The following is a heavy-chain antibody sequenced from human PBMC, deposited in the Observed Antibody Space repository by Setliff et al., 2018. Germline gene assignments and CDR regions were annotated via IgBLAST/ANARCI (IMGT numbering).Heavy chain of an antibody. Sequence: ASVKVSCKAPGYTFTSYAMHWVRQAPGQRLEWMGWINAGNGNTKYSQKFQGRVTITRDTSASTAYMELSSLRSEDTAVYYCARDGFEIVVVPAAIYYYYYMDVWGKGTTVTVSS. D-gene: IGHD2-2*01. V-gene: IGHV1-3*01. CDR3: ARDGFEIVVVPAAIYYYYYMDV. J-gene: IGHJ6*03. CDR2: INAGNGNT. CDR1: GYTFTSYA.